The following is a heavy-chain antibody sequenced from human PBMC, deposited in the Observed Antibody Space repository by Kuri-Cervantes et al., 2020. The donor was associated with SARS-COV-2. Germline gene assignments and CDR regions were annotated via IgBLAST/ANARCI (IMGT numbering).Heavy chain of an antibody. CDR1: GGSISSGSYY. D-gene: IGHD6-6*01. Sequence: SETLSLSCTVSGGSISSGSYYWSWIRQPAGKGLEWIGRIYTSGSTNYNPSLKSRVTISVDTSKNQFSLKLSSVTAADTDVYYCARRSRVSSSAVVHYYFDYWGQGTLVTVSS. V-gene: IGHV4-61*02. J-gene: IGHJ4*02. CDR3: ARRSRVSSSAVVHYYFDY. CDR2: IYTSGST.